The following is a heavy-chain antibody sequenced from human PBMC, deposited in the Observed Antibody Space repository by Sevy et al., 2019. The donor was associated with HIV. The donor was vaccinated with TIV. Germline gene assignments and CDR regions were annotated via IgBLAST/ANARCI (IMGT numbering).Heavy chain of an antibody. J-gene: IGHJ4*02. V-gene: IGHV4-59*01. Sequence: SETLSLTCTVSGDSISSYYWSWMRQPPGKGLEWTGYIHYSGSTNYNPSLKSRVTISVDTSKSQFSLNLNSVTAADTAVYFCARASGQSTSSRYFDFWGQGTLVTVSS. CDR2: IHYSGST. D-gene: IGHD6-6*01. CDR3: ARASGQSTSSRYFDF. CDR1: GDSISSYY.